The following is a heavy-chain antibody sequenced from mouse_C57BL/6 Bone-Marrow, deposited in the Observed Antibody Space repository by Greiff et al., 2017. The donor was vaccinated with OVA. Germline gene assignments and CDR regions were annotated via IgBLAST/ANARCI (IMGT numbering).Heavy chain of an antibody. J-gene: IGHJ3*01. CDR2: IRLKSDNYAT. D-gene: IGHD4-1*01. CDR3: TELGQDAY. V-gene: IGHV6-3*01. CDR1: GFTFSNYW. Sequence: EVKLLESGGGLVQPGGSMKLSCVASGFTFSNYWMNWVRQSPEKGLEWVAQIRLKSDNYATHYAESVKGRFTISRDDSKSSVYLQMNNLRAEDTGIYYCTELGQDAYWGQGTLVTVSA.